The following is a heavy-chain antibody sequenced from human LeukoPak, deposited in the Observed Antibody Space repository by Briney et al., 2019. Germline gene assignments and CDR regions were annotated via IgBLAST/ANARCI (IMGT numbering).Heavy chain of an antibody. V-gene: IGHV3-9*01. J-gene: IGHJ3*02. Sequence: GRSLRLSCAASGFTFDDYAMHWVRQAPGKGLEWVSGISWNSGSIGYADSVKGRFTISRDNAKNSLYLQMNSLRAEDTAVYYCARDEADWSGDAFDIWGQGTMVTVSS. CDR2: ISWNSGSI. CDR3: ARDEADWSGDAFDI. CDR1: GFTFDDYA. D-gene: IGHD3-3*01.